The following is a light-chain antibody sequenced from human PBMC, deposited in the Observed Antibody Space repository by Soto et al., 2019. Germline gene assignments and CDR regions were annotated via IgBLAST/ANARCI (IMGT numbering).Light chain of an antibody. CDR2: GSS. Sequence: EVVLTQSPGTLSLSLGERATLSCRASQSVSNNYLAWYQQKPGQSPKLLISGSSNRATGIPDRFSGSGYGTDFTLTISSLQPEDFAVYYCQQLGSSPPYTFGRGTKLEIK. J-gene: IGKJ2*01. CDR1: QSVSNNY. V-gene: IGKV3-20*01. CDR3: QQLGSSPPYT.